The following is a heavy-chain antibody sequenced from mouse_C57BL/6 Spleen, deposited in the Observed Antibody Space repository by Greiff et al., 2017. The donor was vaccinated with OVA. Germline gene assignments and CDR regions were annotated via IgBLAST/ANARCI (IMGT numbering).Heavy chain of an antibody. Sequence: QVQLQQPGAELVKPGASVKLSCTASGYTFPSSWMHWVTQRPGPGLEWIGMLHPNSGSPNYNEKFKSKATLTVDKSSSTAYMQRSSLTSEDSAVYYCASGGVPWFAYWGQGTLGTVSA. CDR3: ASGGVPWFAY. CDR2: LHPNSGSP. V-gene: IGHV1-64*01. CDR1: GYTFPSSW. J-gene: IGHJ3*01.